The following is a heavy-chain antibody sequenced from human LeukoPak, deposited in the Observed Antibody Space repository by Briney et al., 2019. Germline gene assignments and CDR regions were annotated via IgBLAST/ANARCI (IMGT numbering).Heavy chain of an antibody. D-gene: IGHD3-10*01. CDR2: INHSGST. CDR1: GGSISSSNW. V-gene: IGHV4-4*02. Sequence: PSETLSLTCAVSGGSISSSNWWSWVRQPPGKGLEWIGEINHSGSTNYNPSLKSRVTISVDTSKNQFSLKLSSVTAADTAVYYCARGKNILWFGELLKARWFDPWGQGTLVTVSS. CDR3: ARGKNILWFGELLKARWFDP. J-gene: IGHJ5*02.